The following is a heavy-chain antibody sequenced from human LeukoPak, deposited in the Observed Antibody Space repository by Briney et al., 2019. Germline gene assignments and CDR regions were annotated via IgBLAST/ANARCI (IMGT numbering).Heavy chain of an antibody. Sequence: GGSLRLSCAASGFSFSSYGMHWVRQAPGKGLEWVAVIWYDGNNKYYADSVKGRFTISRDNSKNTLYLQMNSLRAEDTAVYHCARNRYDDSSGYYPNFDYWGQGTLVTVSS. CDR1: GFSFSSYG. CDR2: IWYDGNNK. D-gene: IGHD3-22*01. V-gene: IGHV3-33*01. CDR3: ARNRYDDSSGYYPNFDY. J-gene: IGHJ4*02.